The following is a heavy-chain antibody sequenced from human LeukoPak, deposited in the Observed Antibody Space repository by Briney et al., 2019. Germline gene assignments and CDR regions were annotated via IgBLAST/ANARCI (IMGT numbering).Heavy chain of an antibody. J-gene: IGHJ4*02. CDR1: GGSISRGGYY. D-gene: IGHD3-10*01. Sequence: PSETLSLTCTVSGGSISRGGYYWSWIRQHPGKGLEWIGYIYYSGSTYYNPSLKSRVTISVDTSKNQFSLKLSSVTAADTAVYYCARGGMVRGVDYWGQGTLVTVSS. CDR2: IYYSGST. V-gene: IGHV4-31*03. CDR3: ARGGMVRGVDY.